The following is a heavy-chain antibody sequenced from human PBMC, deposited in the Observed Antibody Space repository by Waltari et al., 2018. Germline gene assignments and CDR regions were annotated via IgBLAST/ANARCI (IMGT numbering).Heavy chain of an antibody. CDR3: ARARDEQTAMVYFDH. CDR1: GFPASTTH. D-gene: IGHD5-18*01. J-gene: IGHJ4*02. V-gene: IGHV3-66*02. CDR2: IDPAGST. Sequence: EVDLVESGGGLVHPGGSLRLSCAASGFPASTTHMTWVRQVPGRGLEWVSIIDPAGSTYNADSVEGRFTISRDVSKNMVHLQMNSLRPEDTAIYYCARARDEQTAMVYFDHWGQGTLVSVSS.